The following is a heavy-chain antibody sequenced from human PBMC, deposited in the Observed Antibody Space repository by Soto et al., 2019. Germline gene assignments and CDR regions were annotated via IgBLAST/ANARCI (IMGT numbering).Heavy chain of an antibody. CDR1: GGSFSGYY. CDR2: INHSGST. Sequence: SETLSLTCAVYGGSFSGYYWSWIRQPPGKRLEWIGEINHSGSTNYNPSLKSRVTISVDTSKNQFSLKLSSVTAADTAVCYCARGAGIAVRLDYWGQGTLVTVSS. CDR3: ARGAGIAVRLDY. V-gene: IGHV4-34*01. D-gene: IGHD6-19*01. J-gene: IGHJ4*02.